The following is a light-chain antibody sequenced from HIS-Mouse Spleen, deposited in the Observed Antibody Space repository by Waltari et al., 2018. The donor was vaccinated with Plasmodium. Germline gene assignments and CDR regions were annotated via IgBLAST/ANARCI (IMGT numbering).Light chain of an antibody. CDR2: WAS. CDR3: QQYYSTPPYT. J-gene: IGKJ2*01. V-gene: IGKV4-1*01. CDR1: QSVLYSSNNKNY. Sequence: DIVMTQSPDSLAVFLGERATINCQSSQSVLYSSNNKNYLAWYKQKQRQHPNLLNYWASNQESKVPDRFNGSGSRTDFTLTYSVLQSEDVAVYYCQQYYSTPPYTLGQGNKREIK.